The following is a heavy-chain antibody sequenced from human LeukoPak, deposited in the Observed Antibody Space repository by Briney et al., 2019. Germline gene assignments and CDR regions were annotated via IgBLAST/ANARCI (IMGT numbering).Heavy chain of an antibody. Sequence: SVKVSCKASGGTFSSYAISWVRQAPGQGLEWMGGIIPIFGTANYAQKFQGRVTITTDESTSTAYMELSSLRSEDTAVYYCARDLYRIAAAGTTGYWGQGTLVTVSS. CDR3: ARDLYRIAAAGTTGY. CDR2: IIPIFGTA. CDR1: GGTFSSYA. J-gene: IGHJ4*02. V-gene: IGHV1-69*05. D-gene: IGHD6-13*01.